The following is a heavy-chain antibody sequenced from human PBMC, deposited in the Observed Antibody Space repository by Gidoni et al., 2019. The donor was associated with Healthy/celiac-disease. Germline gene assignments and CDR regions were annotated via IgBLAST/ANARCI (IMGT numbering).Heavy chain of an antibody. D-gene: IGHD2-2*01. Sequence: EVPLFEPGGGLVQPGGSLRLPFPAAAFTFSSYAMSWVRQPPGKGLEWVSAISGRGGSTYYADSVKGRFTISRDNSKNTLYLQMNSLRAEDTAVYYCARDSKVNYADAFDIWGQGTMVTVSS. CDR2: ISGRGGST. J-gene: IGHJ3*02. CDR1: AFTFSSYA. CDR3: ARDSKVNYADAFDI. V-gene: IGHV3-23*01.